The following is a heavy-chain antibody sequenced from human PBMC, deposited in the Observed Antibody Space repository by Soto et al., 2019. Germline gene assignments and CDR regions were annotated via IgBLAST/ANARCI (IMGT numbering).Heavy chain of an antibody. CDR2: ISAYNGIT. V-gene: IGHV1-18*04. CDR1: GYTFTSYG. J-gene: IGHJ4*02. D-gene: IGHD1-20*01. Sequence: QVQLVQSGAEVKKPGASVKVSCKASGYTFTSYGISWVRQAPGQGLEWMGWISAYNGITKYAQKFQGRVTMTTDTSASTAVMELRSLTSDDTAVYYCARAEKWVTGNMGGYWGQGTLVNVYS. CDR3: ARAEKWVTGNMGGY.